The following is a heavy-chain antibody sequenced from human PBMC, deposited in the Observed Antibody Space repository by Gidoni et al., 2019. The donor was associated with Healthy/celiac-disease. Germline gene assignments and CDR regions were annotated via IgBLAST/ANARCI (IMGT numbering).Heavy chain of an antibody. Sequence: QLQLQESGPGLVKPSETLSLTCTVPGRSISSSSYYWGWIRQPPGKGLEWIGSIYYSGSTYYNPSLKSRVTISVDTSKNQFSLKLSSVTAADTAVYYCARHPRELLTFDYWGQGTLVTVSS. CDR1: GRSISSSSYY. V-gene: IGHV4-39*01. CDR2: IYYSGST. CDR3: ARHPRELLTFDY. D-gene: IGHD1-26*01. J-gene: IGHJ4*02.